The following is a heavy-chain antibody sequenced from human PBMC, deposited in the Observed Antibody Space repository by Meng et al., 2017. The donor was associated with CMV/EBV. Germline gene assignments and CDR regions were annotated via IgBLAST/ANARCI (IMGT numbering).Heavy chain of an antibody. D-gene: IGHD2-15*01. J-gene: IGHJ6*02. CDR2: IYYSGST. V-gene: IGHV4-59*01. CDR3: ARGGDGYCSGGSCYSSYYYGMDV. CDR1: GGSISSYY. Sequence: SETLSLTCTVSGGSISSYYWSWIRQPPGKGLEWIGYIYYSGSTNYNPSLKSRVTISVDTSKNQFSLKLSSVTAADTAVYYYARGGDGYCSGGSCYSSYYYGMDVWGQGTTVTVSS.